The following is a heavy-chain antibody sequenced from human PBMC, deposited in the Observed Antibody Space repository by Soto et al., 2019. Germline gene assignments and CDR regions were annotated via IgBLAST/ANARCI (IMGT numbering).Heavy chain of an antibody. CDR1: GGSISRYH. CDR2: AYYSGDT. D-gene: IGHD2-8*01. J-gene: IGHJ5*02. V-gene: IGHV4-59*01. CDR3: ARDRSTYGGGGTGEVKENWFDP. Sequence: SETLSLTCSVSGGSISRYHWSWIRQPPGKGLEWIGYAYYSGDTGYNPSLQSRVTMAVDTSKNQVSLKLTSVTAPDTAVYYCARDRSTYGGGGTGEVKENWFDPWGQGALVTVSS.